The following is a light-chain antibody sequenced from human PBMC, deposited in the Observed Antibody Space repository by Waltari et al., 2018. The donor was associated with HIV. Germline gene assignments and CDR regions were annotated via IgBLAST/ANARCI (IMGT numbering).Light chain of an antibody. J-gene: IGKJ3*01. V-gene: IGKV1-33*01. Sequence: DIQMTQSQSSLSGFGGDSVTITCQASQDMSNHLKWYQQKPGKTPNILIHDGCDLETGVPSRFRGSGSGTEFTFTISHLQHEDVATYSCQQYHRIPPPTFGPGTSVDI. CDR1: QDMSNH. CDR3: QQYHRIPPPT. CDR2: DGC.